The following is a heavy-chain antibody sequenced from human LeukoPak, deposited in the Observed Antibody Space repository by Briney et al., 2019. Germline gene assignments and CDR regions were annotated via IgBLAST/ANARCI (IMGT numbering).Heavy chain of an antibody. CDR2: INPNNGGT. V-gene: IGHV1-2*02. CDR1: GYTFSNYY. CDR3: ARGGVRGSYYYYYYMDV. Sequence: ASVKVSCKASGYTFSNYYLHWVRQAPGQGLEWMGWINPNNGGTNYAQKFQGRGTMTRDTSMNTGYMELRRLRSGDGAMYYCARGGVRGSYYYYYYMDVWGKGTTVTVSS. J-gene: IGHJ6*03. D-gene: IGHD3-10*01.